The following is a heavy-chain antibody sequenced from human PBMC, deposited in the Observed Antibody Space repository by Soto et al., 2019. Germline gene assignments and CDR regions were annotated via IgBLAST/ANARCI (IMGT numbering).Heavy chain of an antibody. Sequence: GGSLRLSCAASGFTFSSYWMSWVRQAPGKGLEWVANIKQDGSEKYYVDSVKGRFTISRDNAKDSLFLQMNSLRAEDTAIYYCARVRYCTTDTCPPYFFDYWGQGTLVTVSS. J-gene: IGHJ4*02. CDR1: GFTFSSYW. D-gene: IGHD2-8*01. CDR2: IKQDGSEK. CDR3: ARVRYCTTDTCPPYFFDY. V-gene: IGHV3-7*02.